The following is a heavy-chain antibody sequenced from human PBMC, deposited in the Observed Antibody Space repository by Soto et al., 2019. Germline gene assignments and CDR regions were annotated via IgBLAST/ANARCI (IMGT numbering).Heavy chain of an antibody. V-gene: IGHV3-48*02. D-gene: IGHD4-17*01. J-gene: IGHJ3*02. CDR3: ARDMTTVTTRRDAFDI. Sequence: EVQLVESGGGLVQPGGSLRLSCAASGFTFSSYSMNWVRQAPGKGLEWVSYISSSSSTIYYADSVKGRFTISRDNAKNSLYLQMNSLRDEDTAVYYCARDMTTVTTRRDAFDIWGQGTMVTASS. CDR2: ISSSSSTI. CDR1: GFTFSSYS.